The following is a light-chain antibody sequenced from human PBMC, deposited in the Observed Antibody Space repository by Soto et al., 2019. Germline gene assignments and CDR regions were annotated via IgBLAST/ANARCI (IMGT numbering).Light chain of an antibody. CDR1: QSISSW. CDR3: QQYNSYPWT. V-gene: IGKV1-5*03. Sequence: DIQMTQSPSTLSASVGDRVTITCRASQSISSWLAWYQQKPGKAPKLLNYKASRLESGVPSRFSGSGTGTEFNHTISSLQPDDFATYYCQQYNSYPWTFGQGTKVEIK. J-gene: IGKJ1*01. CDR2: KAS.